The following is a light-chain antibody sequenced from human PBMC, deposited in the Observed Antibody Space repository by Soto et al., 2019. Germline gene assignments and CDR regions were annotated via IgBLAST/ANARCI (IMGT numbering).Light chain of an antibody. V-gene: IGKV1-12*01. CDR2: TAS. CDR1: QGVSTW. J-gene: IGKJ5*01. Sequence: DIQMTQSPSSVSASVGDRVTITCRASQGVSTWLAWYQQKPGKAPNLLIYTASSLQSGVPSRFSGSGSGTDFTLTINGLQPEDFATYYCQQAASFPITFXQGTRMEIK. CDR3: QQAASFPIT.